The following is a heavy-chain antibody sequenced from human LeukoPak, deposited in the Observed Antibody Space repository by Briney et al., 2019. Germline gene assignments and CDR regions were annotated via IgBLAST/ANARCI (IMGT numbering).Heavy chain of an antibody. CDR2: INPNSGGT. CDR1: GYIFTGYY. J-gene: IGHJ4*02. CDR3: ATHTGSYYAPTY. Sequence: GASVKVSCKASGYIFTGYYMHWVRQAPGQGLEWMGWINPNSGGTEYPQKFQGGVTMTRDTSISTAYMELSSLRSDDTAVYYCATHTGSYYAPTYWSQGTLVTVSS. V-gene: IGHV1-2*02. D-gene: IGHD1-26*01.